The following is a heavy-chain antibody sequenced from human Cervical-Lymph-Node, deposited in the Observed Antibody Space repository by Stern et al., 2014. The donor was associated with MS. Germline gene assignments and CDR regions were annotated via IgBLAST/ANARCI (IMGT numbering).Heavy chain of an antibody. Sequence: VQLVESGGGLVQPGGSLRLSCAASGFPVSSNYMSWVRQAPGKGLEWVSVIYSGGSTYYADSVKGRFTISRDNSKNTLYLQMNSLRAEDTAVYYCARDMGGYYGMDVWGQGTTVIVSS. CDR3: ARDMGGYYGMDV. CDR2: IYSGGST. D-gene: IGHD3-16*01. CDR1: GFPVSSNY. J-gene: IGHJ6*02. V-gene: IGHV3-66*02.